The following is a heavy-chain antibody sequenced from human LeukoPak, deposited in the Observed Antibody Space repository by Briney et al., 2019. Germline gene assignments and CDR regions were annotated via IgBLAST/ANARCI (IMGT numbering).Heavy chain of an antibody. CDR2: IGPGGDI. CDR3: ARRFDS. V-gene: IGHV3-48*01. CDR1: GFSFTAYS. Sequence: GGSLRVSCAASGFSFTAYSMNWVRQAPGRGLEWISYIGPGGDIYYADSVTGRFTVSRDTAKNSLYLQMNGLRLEDTAVYYCARRFDSWGQGTLVTVSS. J-gene: IGHJ4*02.